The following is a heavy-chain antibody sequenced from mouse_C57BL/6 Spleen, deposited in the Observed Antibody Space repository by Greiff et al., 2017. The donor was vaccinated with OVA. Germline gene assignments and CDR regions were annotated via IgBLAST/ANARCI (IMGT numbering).Heavy chain of an antibody. CDR2: ISDGGSYT. V-gene: IGHV5-4*01. CDR1: GFTFSSYA. D-gene: IGHD2-14*01. CDR3: ARDRYSDY. Sequence: VMLVESGGGLVKPGGSLKLSCAASGFTFSSYAMSWVRQTPEKRLEWVATISDGGSYTYYPDNVKGRFTISRDNAKNNLYLQMSHLKSEDTAMYYCARDRYSDYWGQGTTLTVSS. J-gene: IGHJ2*01.